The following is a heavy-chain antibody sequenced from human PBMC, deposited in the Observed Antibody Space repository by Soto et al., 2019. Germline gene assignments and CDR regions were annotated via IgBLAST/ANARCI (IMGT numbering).Heavy chain of an antibody. CDR2: IYYSGST. CDR1: GGSISSGGYY. Sequence: SETLSLTCTVSGGSISSGGYYWSWIRQHPGKGLEWIGYIYYSGSTYYNPSLKSRVTMTTDTSTSTAYMELRSLRSDDTAVYYCARTIYDFWSGYYSVFDYWGQGTLVTAPQ. CDR3: ARTIYDFWSGYYSVFDY. J-gene: IGHJ4*02. V-gene: IGHV4-31*03. D-gene: IGHD3-3*01.